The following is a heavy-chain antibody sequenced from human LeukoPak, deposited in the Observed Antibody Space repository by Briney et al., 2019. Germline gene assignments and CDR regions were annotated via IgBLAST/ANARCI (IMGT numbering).Heavy chain of an antibody. J-gene: IGHJ4*02. CDR2: INHSGST. D-gene: IGHD6-19*01. Sequence: RTSETLSLTCAVYGGSFSGYYWSWIRQPPGKGLEWIGEINHSGSTNYNPSLKSRVTISVDTSKNQFSLKVSSVTAADTAVYYCARGLIAVAGTIDYWGQGTLVTVSS. CDR3: ARGLIAVAGTIDY. V-gene: IGHV4-34*01. CDR1: GGSFSGYY.